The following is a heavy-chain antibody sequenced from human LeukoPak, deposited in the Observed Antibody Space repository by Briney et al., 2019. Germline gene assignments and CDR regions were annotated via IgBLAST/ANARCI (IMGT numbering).Heavy chain of an antibody. CDR3: AASLPNIVVVPATKGPFGY. CDR2: VSGSGGNI. Sequence: GGSLRLSCAASGFIFSSYVMSWVRQAPGKGLEWVSGVSGSGGNIHYADSVKGRFTISRDNSKNTLYLQMNSLRAEDTAVYYCAASLPNIVVVPATKGPFGYWGQGALVTVSS. CDR1: GFIFSSYV. V-gene: IGHV3-23*01. D-gene: IGHD2-2*01. J-gene: IGHJ4*02.